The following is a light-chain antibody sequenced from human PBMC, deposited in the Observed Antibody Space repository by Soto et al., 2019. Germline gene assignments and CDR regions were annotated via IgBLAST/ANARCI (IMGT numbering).Light chain of an antibody. V-gene: IGLV2-14*01. CDR1: SSDVGGYNY. Sequence: QSALTQPASVSGSPGQSITISCTGTSSDVGGYNYVSWYQQYPGKVPKLMIYDVSYRPSGVSNRFSGSKSGNTASLTISGLQAEDEADYYCSSYTSSSTYVFGNGTKVTVL. J-gene: IGLJ1*01. CDR2: DVS. CDR3: SSYTSSSTYV.